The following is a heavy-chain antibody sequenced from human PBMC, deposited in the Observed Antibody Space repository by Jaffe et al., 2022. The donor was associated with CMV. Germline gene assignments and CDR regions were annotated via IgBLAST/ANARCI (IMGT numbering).Heavy chain of an antibody. CDR2: IYYSGST. V-gene: IGHV4-39*01. J-gene: IGHJ6*03. CDR1: GGSISSSSYY. D-gene: IGHD2-15*01. CDR3: ARRTQKCSGGSCYSTRPSPYYMDV. Sequence: QLQLQESGPGLVKPSETLSLTCTVSGGSISSSSYYWGWIRQPPGKGLEWIGSIYYSGSTYYNPSLKSRVTISVDTSKNQFSLKLSSVTAADTAVYYCARRTQKCSGGSCYSTRPSPYYMDVWGKGTTVTVSS.